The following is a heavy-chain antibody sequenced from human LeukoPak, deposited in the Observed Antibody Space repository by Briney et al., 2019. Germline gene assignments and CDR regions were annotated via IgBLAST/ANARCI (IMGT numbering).Heavy chain of an antibody. CDR2: ISYDGSDR. J-gene: IGHJ4*02. CDR3: ASSLNDILTGPDY. Sequence: GGSLRLSCAASGFTFSNAWMSWVRQAPGKGLEWVAVISYDGSDRYYADSVRDRFTISRDNSKNTLYLHMNSLRAEDTAVYYCASSLNDILTGPDYWGQGTLVTVSS. D-gene: IGHD3-9*01. V-gene: IGHV3-30*03. CDR1: GFTFSNAW.